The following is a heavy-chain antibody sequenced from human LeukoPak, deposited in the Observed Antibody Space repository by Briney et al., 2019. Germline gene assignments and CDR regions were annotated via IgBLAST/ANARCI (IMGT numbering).Heavy chain of an antibody. V-gene: IGHV3-33*06. Sequence: GGSLRLSCAASGFSFRSYGMHWVRQAPGKGLEWVAIIWHDGSRQEYADSVKGRFIVSRDNSRDTLDLQMSSLTAEDTAVYYCVKDGYCSGGSCYWPYFDSWGQGALVAVSS. CDR2: IWHDGSRQ. CDR1: GFSFRSYG. D-gene: IGHD2-15*01. CDR3: VKDGYCSGGSCYWPYFDS. J-gene: IGHJ4*02.